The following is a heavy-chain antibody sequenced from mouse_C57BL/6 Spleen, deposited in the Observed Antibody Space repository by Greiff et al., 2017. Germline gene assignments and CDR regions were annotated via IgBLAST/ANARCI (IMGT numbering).Heavy chain of an antibody. CDR3: TRPLYYYGSSYGGWYFDV. CDR1: GFTFSDAW. Sequence: EVQVVESGGGLVQPGGSMKLSCAASGFTFSDAWMDWVRQSPEKGLEWVAEIRNKANNHATYYAESVKGRFTISRDDSKSSVYLQMNSLRAEDTGIYYCTRPLYYYGSSYGGWYFDVWGTGTTVTVSS. CDR2: IRNKANNHAT. V-gene: IGHV6-6*01. J-gene: IGHJ1*03. D-gene: IGHD1-1*01.